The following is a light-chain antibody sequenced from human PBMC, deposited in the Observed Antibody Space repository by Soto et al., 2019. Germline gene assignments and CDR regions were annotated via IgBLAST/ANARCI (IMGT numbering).Light chain of an antibody. CDR2: GNS. CDR1: SSNIGAGYD. J-gene: IGLJ1*01. V-gene: IGLV1-40*01. CDR3: QSYDSTLSARYV. Sequence: QSVLTQPPSVSGAPGQRVTISCTGSSSNIGAGYDVHWYQQRPGTAPKLLISGNSNRPSGVPDRFSGSTSGTSASLAITGLQAEDEGDYYCQSYDSTLSARYVFGTGTKLTV.